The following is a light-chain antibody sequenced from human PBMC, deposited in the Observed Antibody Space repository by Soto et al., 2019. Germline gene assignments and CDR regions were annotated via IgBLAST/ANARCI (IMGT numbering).Light chain of an antibody. CDR3: QQLNSYPLT. CDR1: QSISDT. V-gene: IGKV3D-15*01. Sequence: EIVISQSPSTLSVSPGRRDTLSCRASQSISDTLAWYQQKPGQAPRLLIYGASSRATGIPDRFSGSGSGTDFTLTISSLQPEDFATYYCQQLNSYPLTFGGGTKVDI. CDR2: GAS. J-gene: IGKJ4*01.